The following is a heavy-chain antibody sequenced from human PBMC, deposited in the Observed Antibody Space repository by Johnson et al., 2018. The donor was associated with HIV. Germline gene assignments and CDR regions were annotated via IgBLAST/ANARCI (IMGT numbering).Heavy chain of an antibody. CDR2: ISSSRSTM. D-gene: IGHD1-14*01. V-gene: IGHV3-48*04. Sequence: VQLVESGGGVVQPGRSLRLSCAASGFTFSSYAMHWVRQAPGKGLEWVSYISSSRSTMYYADSVKGRFTLSRDNAKNSLYLHMNSLRAEDTAVYYCARLTTSADGGAFDIWGQGTMVTVSS. CDR1: GFTFSSYA. CDR3: ARLTTSADGGAFDI. J-gene: IGHJ3*02.